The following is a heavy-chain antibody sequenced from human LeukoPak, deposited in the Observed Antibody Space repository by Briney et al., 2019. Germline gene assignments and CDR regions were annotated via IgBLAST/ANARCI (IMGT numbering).Heavy chain of an antibody. CDR3: ARVMGAKAVDY. D-gene: IGHD1-26*01. CDR2: INHSGST. V-gene: IGHV4-34*01. J-gene: IGHJ4*02. Sequence: PSETLSLTCAVYGGSFSGYYWSWIRQPPGKGLEWIGEINHSGSTNYNPSLKRRVTISVDPSKNQFSLKLSSVTAADTAVYYCARVMGAKAVDYWGQGTLVTVSS. CDR1: GGSFSGYY.